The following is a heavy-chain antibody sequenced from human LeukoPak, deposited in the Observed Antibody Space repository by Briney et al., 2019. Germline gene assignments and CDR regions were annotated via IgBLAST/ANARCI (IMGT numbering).Heavy chain of an antibody. J-gene: IGHJ4*02. CDR3: AKSNTGYSSGWYVD. CDR1: GFTFSSYA. Sequence: GGSLRLSCAASGFTFSSYAMSWVRQAPGKGLEWVSAISGSGGSTYYADSVKSRFTISRDNSKNTLYLQMNSLRAEDTAVYYCAKSNTGYSSGWYVDWGQGTLVTVSS. CDR2: ISGSGGST. V-gene: IGHV3-23*01. D-gene: IGHD6-19*01.